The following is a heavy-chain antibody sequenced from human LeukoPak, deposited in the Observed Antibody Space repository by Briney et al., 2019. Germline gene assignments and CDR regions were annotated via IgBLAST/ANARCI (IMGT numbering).Heavy chain of an antibody. D-gene: IGHD3-22*01. J-gene: IGHJ4*02. CDR1: GGTFSSYA. CDR2: IIPIFGTA. Sequence: SVKVSCKASGGTFSSYAISWVRQAPGQGLEWMGGIIPIFGTANYARKFQGRVTITADESTSTAYMELSSLRSEDTAVYYCARLGATNYYDSSGYLGPFDYWGQGTLVTVSS. V-gene: IGHV1-69*13. CDR3: ARLGATNYYDSSGYLGPFDY.